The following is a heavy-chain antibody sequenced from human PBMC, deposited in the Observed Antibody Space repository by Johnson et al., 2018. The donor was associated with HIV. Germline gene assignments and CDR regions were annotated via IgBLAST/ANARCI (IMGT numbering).Heavy chain of an antibody. CDR2: IRYDGSDK. D-gene: IGHD1-20*01. CDR3: AKGGYNWKFDGFDI. V-gene: IGHV3-30*02. CDR1: GFTFSSYG. Sequence: QVQLVESGGGVVQPGGSLRLSCAASGFTFSSYGMHWVRQAPGKGLEWVAFIRYDGSDKYYADSVKGRVTISRDSSKNTLYLQMNSLRAEDTAVYYCAKGGYNWKFDGFDIWGQGTMVTVSS. J-gene: IGHJ3*02.